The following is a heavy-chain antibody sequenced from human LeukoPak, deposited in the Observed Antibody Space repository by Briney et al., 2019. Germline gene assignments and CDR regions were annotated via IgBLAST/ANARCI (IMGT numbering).Heavy chain of an antibody. J-gene: IGHJ4*02. D-gene: IGHD5-18*01. CDR1: GYTFTSYY. CDR3: ARDLSDTAMPVPVNSALYWFDY. CDR2: INPSGGST. Sequence: ASVKVSCKASGYTFTSYYMHWVRQAPGQGLEWMGIINPSGGSTSYAQKFQGRVTMTRDMSTSTVYMELSSLRSEETAVYYCARDLSDTAMPVPVNSALYWFDYWGQGTLVTVSS. V-gene: IGHV1-46*01.